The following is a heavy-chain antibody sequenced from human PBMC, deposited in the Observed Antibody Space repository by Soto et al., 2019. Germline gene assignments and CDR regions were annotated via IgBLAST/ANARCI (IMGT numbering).Heavy chain of an antibody. V-gene: IGHV4-59*08. CDR2: IYYSGST. CDR3: ARGTYYDILTGYYNGD. CDR1: GGSISSYY. Sequence: ASETLSLTCTVSGGSISSYYWSWIRQPPGKGLEWIGYIYYSGSTNYNPSLKSRVTISVDTSKNQFSLKLSSVTAADTAVYYCARGTYYDILTGYYNGDWGKGTLVTVAS. D-gene: IGHD3-9*01. J-gene: IGHJ4*02.